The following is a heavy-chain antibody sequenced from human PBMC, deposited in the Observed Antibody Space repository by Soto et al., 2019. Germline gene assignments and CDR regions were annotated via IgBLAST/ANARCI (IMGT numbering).Heavy chain of an antibody. CDR3: ARDPASGSLDY. J-gene: IGHJ4*02. D-gene: IGHD3-10*01. Sequence: VGPQRLPWDVSGLSFRSRWRSWVRQAPGKGLEWVADIDPVGSQVLYVASVMGRFTVSRDNAKKSLFLQMNSLRVDDTAFYYCARDPASGSLDYWGLGTLVTVSS. V-gene: IGHV3-7*01. CDR2: IDPVGSQV. CDR1: GLSFRSRW.